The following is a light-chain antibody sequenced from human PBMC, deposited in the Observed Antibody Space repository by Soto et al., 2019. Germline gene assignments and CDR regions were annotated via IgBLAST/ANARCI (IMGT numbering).Light chain of an antibody. CDR1: PSISSW. CDR3: QQYNSYPYT. V-gene: IGKV1-5*03. Sequence: DIQMTQSPSTFSASVGDRVTITCRASPSISSWLAWYQQKPGKAPKLLIYKASSLESGVPSRFSGSGSGTEFTLTISSLQPDDFAPYYCQQYNSYPYTFGQGPKLEIK. CDR2: KAS. J-gene: IGKJ2*01.